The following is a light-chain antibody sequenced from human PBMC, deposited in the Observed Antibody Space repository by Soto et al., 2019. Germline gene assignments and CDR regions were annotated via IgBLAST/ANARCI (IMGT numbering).Light chain of an antibody. CDR3: SSYTSNYV. J-gene: IGLJ1*01. CDR2: DVS. Sequence: QSALTQPASVSWSPGQSITISCTGTSSDVGGYNYVSWYQQHPGKAPKLMIYDVSNRPSGVSNRFSGSKSGNTASLTISGLQAEDEADYYCSSYTSNYVFGTGTKVTVL. V-gene: IGLV2-14*01. CDR1: SSDVGGYNY.